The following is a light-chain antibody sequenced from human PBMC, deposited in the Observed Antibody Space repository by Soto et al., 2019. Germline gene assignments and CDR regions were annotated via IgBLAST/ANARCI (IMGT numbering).Light chain of an antibody. Sequence: QSLLTQPPAASGTPGQRVTISCSGSSSNIGSNTVNWYQQLPGTAPKLLIYSNNQRPSGVPDRFSGSKSGTSASLAISGLQSEDEADYYCAAWDDSLNGVVCGGGTKVTVL. CDR3: AAWDDSLNGVV. J-gene: IGLJ2*01. V-gene: IGLV1-44*01. CDR2: SNN. CDR1: SSNIGSNT.